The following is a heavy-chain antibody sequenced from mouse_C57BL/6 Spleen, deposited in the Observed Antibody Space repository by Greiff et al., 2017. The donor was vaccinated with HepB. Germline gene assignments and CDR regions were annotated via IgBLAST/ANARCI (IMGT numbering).Heavy chain of an antibody. CDR2: INPGSGGT. CDR1: GYAFTNYL. D-gene: IGHD3-2*02. Sequence: QVQLQQSGAELVRPGTSVKVSCKASGYAFTNYLIEWVKQRPGQGLEWIGVINPGSGGTNYNEKFKGKATLTADKSSSTAYMQLSSLTSEDSAVYFCARRTAQAGAMDYWGQGTSVTVSS. J-gene: IGHJ4*01. CDR3: ARRTAQAGAMDY. V-gene: IGHV1-54*01.